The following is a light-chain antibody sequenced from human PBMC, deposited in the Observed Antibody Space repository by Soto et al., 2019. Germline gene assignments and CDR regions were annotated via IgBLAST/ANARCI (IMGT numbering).Light chain of an antibody. J-gene: IGKJ4*01. CDR2: DAS. CDR3: QQCRNWPLT. Sequence: EIVMTQSPATLSVSPGEGATLSCKASQNVYNNLAWYQQRPGQPPRLLIYDASTGATGISARFSGSGYGTEFTFTISSLQSEDFAVYFCQQCRNWPLTFGGGTKVDIK. V-gene: IGKV3-15*01. CDR1: QNVYNN.